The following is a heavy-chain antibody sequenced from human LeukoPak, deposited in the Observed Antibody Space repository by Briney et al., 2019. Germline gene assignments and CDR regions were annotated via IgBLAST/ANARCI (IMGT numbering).Heavy chain of an antibody. V-gene: IGHV4-59*08. Sequence: SETLSVTCTVSGGSLTGYFWSWIRQPPGKGVEWFGYVFYEGNANYNPSLKSRVTTSVETSKNQFSLRLNSVTAADTAVYYCVRQGTITYAYFGSWGQGVPVTVSS. CDR2: VFYEGNA. D-gene: IGHD2-2*01. CDR3: VRQGTITYAYFGS. J-gene: IGHJ4*02. CDR1: GGSLTGYF.